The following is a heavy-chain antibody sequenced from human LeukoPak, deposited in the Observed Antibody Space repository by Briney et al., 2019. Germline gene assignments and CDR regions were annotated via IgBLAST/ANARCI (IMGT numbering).Heavy chain of an antibody. CDR1: GGSFSGYY. CDR2: INHSGST. D-gene: IGHD3-10*01. Sequence: SETLSLTCAVYGGSFSGYYWSWIRQPPGKGLGWIGEINHSGSTNYNPSLKSRVTISVDTSKNQFSLKLSSVTAADTAVYYCAREVASSGSYDKPVYYYMDVWGKGTTVTVSS. V-gene: IGHV4-34*01. CDR3: AREVASSGSYDKPVYYYMDV. J-gene: IGHJ6*03.